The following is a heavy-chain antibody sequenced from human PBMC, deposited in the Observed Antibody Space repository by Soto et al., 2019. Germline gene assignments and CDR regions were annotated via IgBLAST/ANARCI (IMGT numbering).Heavy chain of an antibody. CDR1: GVTFTSSG. J-gene: IGHJ3*02. CDR2: IVVGSGNT. V-gene: IGHV1-58*02. D-gene: IGHD5-12*01. CDR3: AASYDYVADI. Sequence: GASGKVSWKASGVTFTSSGSRWVRQARGQRLEWIGWIVVGSGNTNYAQKFQERVTITRDMSTSTAYMELSSLRSEDTAVYYRAASYDYVADIWGQGTMVTVSS.